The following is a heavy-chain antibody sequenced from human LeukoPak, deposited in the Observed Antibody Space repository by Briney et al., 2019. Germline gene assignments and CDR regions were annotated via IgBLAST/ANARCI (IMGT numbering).Heavy chain of an antibody. CDR1: GGSISSYY. Sequence: LETLSLTCTVSGGSISSYYWSWIRQPPGKGLEWIGYIYYSGSTNYNPSLKSRVTMSVDTSKNQFSLKLSSVTAADTAVYYCARDGGSCSSTSCHPFYYYYYYYMDVWGKGTTVTVSS. CDR2: IYYSGST. V-gene: IGHV4-59*12. D-gene: IGHD2-2*01. J-gene: IGHJ6*03. CDR3: ARDGGSCSSTSCHPFYYYYYYYMDV.